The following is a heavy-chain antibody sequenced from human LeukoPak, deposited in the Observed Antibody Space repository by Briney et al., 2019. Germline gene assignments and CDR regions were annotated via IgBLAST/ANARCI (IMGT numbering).Heavy chain of an antibody. V-gene: IGHV3-21*01. J-gene: IGHJ5*02. Sequence: GGSLRLSCAASGFTFSSYSMNWVRQAPGKGLEWVSSISSSSSYIYYADSVKGRFTISRDNAKNSLYLQMNTLRTVDIAMYYCAREIYSSIAAGKLHNWLVPWGKGTLVTVS. CDR3: AREIYSSIAAGKLHNWLVP. CDR1: GFTFSSYS. CDR2: ISSSSSYI. D-gene: IGHD6-13*01.